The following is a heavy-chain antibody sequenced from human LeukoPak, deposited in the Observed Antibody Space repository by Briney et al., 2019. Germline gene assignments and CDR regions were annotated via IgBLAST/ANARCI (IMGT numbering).Heavy chain of an antibody. Sequence: SETLSLTCAVYGGSFSGYYWSWIRQPAGKGLEWIGRIYTSGSTNYNPSLKSRVTISVDTSKSQFSLKLSSVTAADTAVYYCARDPGYSSGWNYFDYWGQGTLVTVSS. D-gene: IGHD6-19*01. CDR1: GGSFSGYY. V-gene: IGHV4-4*07. CDR2: IYTSGST. J-gene: IGHJ4*02. CDR3: ARDPGYSSGWNYFDY.